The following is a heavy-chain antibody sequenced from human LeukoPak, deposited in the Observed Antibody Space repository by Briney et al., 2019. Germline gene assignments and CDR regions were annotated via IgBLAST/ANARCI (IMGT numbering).Heavy chain of an antibody. CDR3: ARGRFLEWLRMPYYYYMDV. D-gene: IGHD3-3*01. Sequence: SETLSLTCTVSGGSISSYYWSWIRQPPGKGLEWIGYIYCSGSTNYNPSLKSRVTISVDTSKNQFSLKLSSVTAADTAVYYCARGRFLEWLRMPYYYYMDVWGKGTTVTVSS. V-gene: IGHV4-59*01. CDR2: IYCSGST. CDR1: GGSISSYY. J-gene: IGHJ6*03.